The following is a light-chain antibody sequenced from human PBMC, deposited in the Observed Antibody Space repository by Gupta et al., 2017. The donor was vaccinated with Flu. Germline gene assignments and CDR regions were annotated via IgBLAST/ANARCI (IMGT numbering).Light chain of an antibody. J-gene: IGKJ4*01. CDR3: QQLNNWRPDT. CDR1: QSVSSY. CDR2: DAS. V-gene: IGKV3-11*01. Sequence: EIVLTQSPATLSLSPGERATLSCRASQSVSSYLAWYQQKPGQAPRLLIYDASNRATGIPARFSGSGYGTDFTLTISSREPEDFAVYYCQQLNNWRPDTFGGGTKVEIK.